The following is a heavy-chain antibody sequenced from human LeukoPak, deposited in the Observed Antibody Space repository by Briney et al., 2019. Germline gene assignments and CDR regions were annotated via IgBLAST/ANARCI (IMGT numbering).Heavy chain of an antibody. V-gene: IGHV3-53*01. D-gene: IGHD3-22*01. CDR3: ARGDDSGYYDYFDY. Sequence: GGSLRLSCAASGFTVDSNYLSWVRQAPGKGLGWVSTIYTGGNTYYAASVKGRFTISRDFSKNTVFLHTNSLRAEDTAMYYCARGDDSGYYDYFDYWGQGALVTVSS. CDR2: IYTGGNT. J-gene: IGHJ4*02. CDR1: GFTVDSNY.